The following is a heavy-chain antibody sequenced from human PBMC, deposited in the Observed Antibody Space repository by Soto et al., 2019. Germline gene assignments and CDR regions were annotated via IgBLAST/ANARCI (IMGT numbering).Heavy chain of an antibody. Sequence: QVQLVQSGAAVKKPGSSVKVSCKASGGTFSSYAISWVRQAPGQGLEWMGGIIPIFGTANYAQKFQGRVTITADESTSTAYMELSSLRSEDTAVYYCASRRSDLRFRTYYGMDVWGQGTTVTVSS. CDR3: ASRRSDLRFRTYYGMDV. D-gene: IGHD3-3*01. CDR2: IIPIFGTA. V-gene: IGHV1-69*12. J-gene: IGHJ6*02. CDR1: GGTFSSYA.